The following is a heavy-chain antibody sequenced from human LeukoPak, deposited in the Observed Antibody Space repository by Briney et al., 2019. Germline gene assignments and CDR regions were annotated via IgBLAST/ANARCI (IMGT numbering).Heavy chain of an antibody. V-gene: IGHV3-33*07. CDR1: GFTFSRYW. J-gene: IGHJ4*02. CDR3: ARLTGSYFDY. CDR2: IWYDGSNK. D-gene: IGHD7-27*01. Sequence: PGGSLRLSCAASGFTFSRYWMSWVRQAPGKGLEWVALIWYDGSNKYYADSVKGRFTISRDNSKNTLYLQMNSLRAEDTAVYYCARLTGSYFDYWGQGTLVTVSS.